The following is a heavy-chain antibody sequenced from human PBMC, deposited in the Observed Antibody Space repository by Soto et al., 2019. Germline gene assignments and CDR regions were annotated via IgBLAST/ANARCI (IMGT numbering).Heavy chain of an antibody. Sequence: GGSLILSCAASGFDFNNYSLSWVRHGPGKGLEWVGRLKSKNDEGTTDYAAPGKDRFNISRDDSKNTLYLQMDSLKTEDTAVYYCTIWVGYFISTSCYDGPYFDYWGQGTLVTVSS. V-gene: IGHV3-15*05. CDR1: GFDFNNYS. J-gene: IGHJ4*02. CDR3: TIWVGYFISTSCYDGPYFDY. CDR2: LKSKNDEGTT. D-gene: IGHD2-2*01.